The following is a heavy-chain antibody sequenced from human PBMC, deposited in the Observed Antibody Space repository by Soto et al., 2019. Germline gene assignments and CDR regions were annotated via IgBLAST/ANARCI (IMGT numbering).Heavy chain of an antibody. J-gene: IGHJ4*02. CDR2: IYTSGST. CDR3: ARDASPYGGLFDY. V-gene: IGHV4-4*07. Sequence: CLTWSVAWGSSSGFCGSWIRKPAGKGLEWIGRIYTSGSTNYNPSLKSRVTMSVDTSKNQFSLKLSSVTAADTAVYYCARDASPYGGLFDYWGQGTLVTVSS. CDR1: WGSSSGFC. D-gene: IGHD4-17*01.